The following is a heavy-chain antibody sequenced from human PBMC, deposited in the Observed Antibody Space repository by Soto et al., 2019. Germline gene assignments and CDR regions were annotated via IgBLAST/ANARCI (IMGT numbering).Heavy chain of an antibody. CDR2: IYHNGRT. J-gene: IGHJ5*02. CDR1: GLPISSYDW. D-gene: IGHD1-1*01. CDR3: ARGTLIGSTTTNWFDP. Sequence: QVHLEESAPGLVRSSWTLALICNVSGLPISSYDWWTWVRQTPGKGMEWIGGIYHNGRTKYNPSLKRRFSLSVDKSKNHFSMNLQSLTAADTAVYYCARGTLIGSTTTNWFDPWGPGTQVTVSS. V-gene: IGHV4-4*02.